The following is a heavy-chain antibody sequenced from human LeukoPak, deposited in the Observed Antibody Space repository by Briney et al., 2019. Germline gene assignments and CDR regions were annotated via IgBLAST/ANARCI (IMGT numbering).Heavy chain of an antibody. D-gene: IGHD1-26*01. CDR1: GGSISSGSYY. CDR3: ARDSYSGNYPNRNDAFDI. J-gene: IGHJ3*02. Sequence: TSETLSLTCTVSGGSISSGSYYWSWIRQPPGKGLEWIGEINHSGSTNYNPSLKSRVTISVDTSKNQFSLKLSSVTAADTAVYYCARDSYSGNYPNRNDAFDIWGQGTMVTVSS. CDR2: INHSGST. V-gene: IGHV4-39*07.